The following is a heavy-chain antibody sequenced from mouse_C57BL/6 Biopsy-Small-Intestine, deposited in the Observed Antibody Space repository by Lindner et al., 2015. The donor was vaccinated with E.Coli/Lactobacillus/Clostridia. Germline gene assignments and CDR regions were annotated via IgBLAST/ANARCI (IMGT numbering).Heavy chain of an antibody. Sequence: SVKVSCKASGYTFTENHMHWVRQAPAQGLEWMGIISPSNGATNYAQKFRGRVTMTRDTSTSTVYMELSSLKSEDTAVYYCATEENGGNWFDPWGQGTLVTVSS. CDR3: ATEENGGNWFDP. J-gene: IGHJ4*01. V-gene: IGHV1-53*01. D-gene: IGHD4-1*02. CDR2: ISPSNGAT. CDR1: GYTFTENH.